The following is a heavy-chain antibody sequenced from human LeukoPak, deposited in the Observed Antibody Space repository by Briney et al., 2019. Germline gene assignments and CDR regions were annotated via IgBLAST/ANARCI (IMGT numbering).Heavy chain of an antibody. CDR1: GGFISGHY. CDR2: IYNSGST. V-gene: IGHV4-59*11. J-gene: IGHJ4*02. D-gene: IGHD3-16*01. Sequence: SETLSLTCTVSGGFISGHYWTWIRQPPGKGLDWIGYIYNSGSTKYSPSLKSRVTITVDTSKNQFSLKLISVTAADTAVYYCARGGVLKSVDYWGQGTLVAVSS. CDR3: ARGGVLKSVDY.